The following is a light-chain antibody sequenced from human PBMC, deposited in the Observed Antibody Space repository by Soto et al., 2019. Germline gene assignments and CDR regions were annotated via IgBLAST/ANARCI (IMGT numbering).Light chain of an antibody. CDR2: AAS. Sequence: EIVLTQSPGTLSLSPGERATLSCMASQTVTGDYLAWYQQKVGQAPRVLIYAASRRATGIPDRFSGSGSGTDFALTISRLEPEDSAVYYCQQYGTPPLTFGGGTKVEIK. V-gene: IGKV3-20*01. CDR3: QQYGTPPLT. CDR1: QTVTGDY. J-gene: IGKJ4*01.